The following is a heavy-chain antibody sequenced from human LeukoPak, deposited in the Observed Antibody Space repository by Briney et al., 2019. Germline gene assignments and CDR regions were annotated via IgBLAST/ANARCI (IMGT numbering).Heavy chain of an antibody. CDR3: ARGYRGGSFDY. J-gene: IGHJ4*02. CDR2: INPNSGGT. D-gene: IGHD1-26*01. CDR1: GNTFTGYY. Sequence: ASVKVSCKASGNTFTGYYMHWVRQAPGQGLEWMGWINPNSGGTNYAQTFQGRVTMTRDTSISTAYMELSRLRSDDTAVYYCARGYRGGSFDYWGQGTLVTVSS. V-gene: IGHV1-2*02.